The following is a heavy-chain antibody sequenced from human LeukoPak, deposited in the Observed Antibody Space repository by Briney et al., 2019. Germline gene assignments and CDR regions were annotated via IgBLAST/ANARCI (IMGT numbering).Heavy chain of an antibody. V-gene: IGHV4-59*01. CDR1: GGSTSSYY. Sequence: SETLSLTCTVSGGSTSSYYWSWIRQPPGKGLKWIGYIYYSGSTNYNPSLKSRVTISVDTSKNQFSLKLSSVTAADTAVYYCARIGHEDYYFDYWGQGTLVTVAS. CDR3: ARIGHEDYYFDY. J-gene: IGHJ4*02. CDR2: IYYSGST.